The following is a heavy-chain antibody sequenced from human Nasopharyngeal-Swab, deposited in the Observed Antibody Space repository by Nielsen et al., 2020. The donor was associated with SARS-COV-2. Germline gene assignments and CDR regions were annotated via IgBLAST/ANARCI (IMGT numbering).Heavy chain of an antibody. CDR1: GFTFSSYG. D-gene: IGHD5-18*01. CDR3: ARDRGVDTATFDY. CDR2: IWYDGSNK. J-gene: IGHJ4*02. Sequence: GESLKISCAASGFTFSSYGMHWIRQAPGKGLEWVAVIWYDGSNKYYADSVKGRFTISRDNSKNTLYLQMNSLRAEDTAVYYCARDRGVDTATFDYWGQGTLVTASS. V-gene: IGHV3-33*01.